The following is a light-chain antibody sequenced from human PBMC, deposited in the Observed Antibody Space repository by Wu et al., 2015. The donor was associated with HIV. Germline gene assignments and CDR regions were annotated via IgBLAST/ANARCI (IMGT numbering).Light chain of an antibody. CDR3: QQYGSSLLT. CDR1: QSVSRN. CDR2: GAS. V-gene: IGKV3-20*01. Sequence: IVMTQSPGTLSVSPGERATLTCRASQSVSRNLAWYQQKPGQAPRLLIYGASSRATGIPDRFSGSGSGTDFTLTISRLEPEDFAVYYCQQYGSSLLTFGGGTKVEIK. J-gene: IGKJ4*01.